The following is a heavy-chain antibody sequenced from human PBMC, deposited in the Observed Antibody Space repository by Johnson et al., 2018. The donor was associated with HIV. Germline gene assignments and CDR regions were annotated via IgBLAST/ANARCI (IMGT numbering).Heavy chain of an antibody. Sequence: VQLVESGGGVVQPGRSLRLSCAASGFTFDDYGMSRVRQAPGKGLEWVSGINWNGGSTGYAASLKGRSPISRDSSTNTLYLKMNSLRAEDTAVYYCAREEGGYYDSSGYYYVGAFDIWGQGTMVTVSS. D-gene: IGHD3-22*01. CDR1: GFTFDDYG. J-gene: IGHJ3*02. CDR2: INWNGGST. V-gene: IGHV3-20*04. CDR3: AREEGGYYDSSGYYYVGAFDI.